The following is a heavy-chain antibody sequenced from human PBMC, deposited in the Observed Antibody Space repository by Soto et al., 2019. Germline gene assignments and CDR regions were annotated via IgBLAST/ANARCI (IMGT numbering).Heavy chain of an antibody. J-gene: IGHJ3*02. Sequence: PGGSVRLSCAASGFTFSSDWMHWVRQAPGKGLVWVSRINTDGSDTSYADSVKGRFTISRDNAKDTLYLQMNSLRAEDTAVYYCARGDYYDSSGPFSDAFDIWGQGTMVTVSS. D-gene: IGHD3-22*01. CDR3: ARGDYYDSSGPFSDAFDI. CDR2: INTDGSDT. CDR1: GFTFSSDW. V-gene: IGHV3-74*01.